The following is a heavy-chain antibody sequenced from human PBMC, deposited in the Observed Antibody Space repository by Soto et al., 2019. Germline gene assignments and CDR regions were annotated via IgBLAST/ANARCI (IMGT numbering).Heavy chain of an antibody. CDR3: ARDGDGSGRSVGYFNL. CDR1: GGSLSSGGYY. J-gene: IGHJ2*01. CDR2: IYYSGST. D-gene: IGHD3-10*01. V-gene: IGHV4-31*03. Sequence: SETLSLTCTVSGGSLSSGGYYWTWICQHPGKGLEWIGYIYYSGSTYYNPSLKSRVTISVDTSKNQFSLKLSSVTAADTAVYYCARDGDGSGRSVGYFNLWGRGTLVTVSS.